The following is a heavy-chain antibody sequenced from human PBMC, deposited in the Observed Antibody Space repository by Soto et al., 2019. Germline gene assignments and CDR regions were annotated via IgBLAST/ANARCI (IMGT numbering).Heavy chain of an antibody. CDR1: GDSISNLDYF. V-gene: IGHV4-30-4*01. Sequence: QVQLLESGPGLVKPSQTLSLTCSVSGDSISNLDYFWAWIRQPPGQALEYIGYIYKSATTYYNPSFESRVAMSVDRSKSQFSLNVTSVTAADTAVYFCARGRYCLTGRCFPNWFDSWGQGALVTVSS. J-gene: IGHJ5*01. D-gene: IGHD7-27*01. CDR3: ARGRYCLTGRCFPNWFDS. CDR2: IYKSATT.